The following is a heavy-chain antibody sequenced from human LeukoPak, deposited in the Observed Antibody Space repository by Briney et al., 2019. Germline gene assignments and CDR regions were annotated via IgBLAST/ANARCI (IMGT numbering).Heavy chain of an antibody. D-gene: IGHD2/OR15-2a*01. CDR3: ARDVKGGGAFDI. Sequence: SETLSLTCAVYGGSFSAYHWSWIRQPAGKGLEWFGRIYTTGSTNYNPSLKSRVTMSVDTSKNQFSLKLSSVTAADTAMYYCARDVKGGGAFDIWGQGTMVTVSS. CDR1: GGSFSAYH. V-gene: IGHV4-4*07. CDR2: IYTTGST. J-gene: IGHJ3*02.